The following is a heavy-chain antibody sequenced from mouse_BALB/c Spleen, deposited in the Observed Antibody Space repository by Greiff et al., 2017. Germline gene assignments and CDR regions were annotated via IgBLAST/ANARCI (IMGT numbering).Heavy chain of an antibody. CDR1: GYTFTSYW. J-gene: IGHJ2*01. CDR2: IDPSDSYT. CDR3: ARESNFDY. D-gene: IGHD5-1*01. Sequence: QVQLQQPGAELVKPGASVKLSCKASGYTFTSYWMHWVKQRPGQGLEWIGEIDPSDSYTNYNQKFKGKATLTVDKSSSTAYMQLSSLTSEDSAVYYCARESNFDYWGQGTTLTVSS. V-gene: IGHV1-69*02.